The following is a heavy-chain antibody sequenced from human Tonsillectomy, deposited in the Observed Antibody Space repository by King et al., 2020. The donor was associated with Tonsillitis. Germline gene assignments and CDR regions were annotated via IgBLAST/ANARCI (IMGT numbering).Heavy chain of an antibody. V-gene: IGHV4-59*08. Sequence: SWIRPPPGKGLEWIGYIYYSGSTNYNPSLKSRVTISVDTSKNQFSLKLSSVTAADTAVYYCGRGALGNDAFDIWGQGTMVTVSS. CDR3: GRGALGNDAFDI. J-gene: IGHJ3*02. D-gene: IGHD7-27*01. CDR2: IYYSGST.